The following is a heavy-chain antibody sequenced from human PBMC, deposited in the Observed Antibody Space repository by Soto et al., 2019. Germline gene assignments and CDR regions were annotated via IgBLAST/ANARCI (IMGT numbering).Heavy chain of an antibody. CDR2: IKRSGGST. V-gene: IGHV3-23*01. Sequence: SLILSCAASVLTLSSYSMSWVLHAQGKGLELVSAIKRSGGSTYYADSVKGRFTISRDNAKNSLYLQMNSLRAEDTAVYYCAKKYDSSGYYWDYWGQGTLVTVSS. J-gene: IGHJ4*02. CDR1: VLTLSSYS. CDR3: AKKYDSSGYYWDY. D-gene: IGHD3-22*01.